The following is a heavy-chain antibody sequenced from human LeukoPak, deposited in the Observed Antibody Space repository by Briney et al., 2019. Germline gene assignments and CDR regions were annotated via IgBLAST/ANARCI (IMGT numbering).Heavy chain of an antibody. CDR1: GGSISSYY. CDR2: IYYSGTT. V-gene: IGHV4-59*01. J-gene: IGHJ4*02. Sequence: SETLSLTCTVSGGSISSYYWSWIRQPPGKGLKWIGYIYYSGTTNYNPSLKSRVTISVDTSKNQFSLKLSSVTAADTAVYYCARGVYIAAAQYGYWGQGTLVTVSS. CDR3: ARGVYIAAAQYGY. D-gene: IGHD6-13*01.